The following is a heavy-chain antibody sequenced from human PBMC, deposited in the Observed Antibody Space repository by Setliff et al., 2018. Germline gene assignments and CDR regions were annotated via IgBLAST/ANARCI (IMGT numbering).Heavy chain of an antibody. J-gene: IGHJ5*02. V-gene: IGHV3-48*03. CDR3: ARDLIRGAPNWFDP. Sequence: GGSLRLSCAASGFTVSSNYMNWVRQAPGKGLEWVSYINSGGSLIYYADSVKGRFTISRDNAKSSLYLQMNSLRAEDTAVYYCARDLIRGAPNWFDPWGQGTLVTVSS. D-gene: IGHD3-10*01. CDR2: INSGGSLI. CDR1: GFTVSSNY.